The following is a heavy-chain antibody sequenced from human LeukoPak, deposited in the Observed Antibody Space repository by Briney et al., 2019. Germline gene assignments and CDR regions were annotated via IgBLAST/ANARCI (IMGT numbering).Heavy chain of an antibody. CDR1: GDSVSNNSGA. CDR2: TYYRSKWYN. V-gene: IGHV6-1*01. CDR3: ARTMADTVAVDY. Sequence: SQTLSLTCAISGDSVSNNSGAWNWIRQSPSRCLEWLGRTYYRSKWYNDYAVSVKSRITINPDTSKNQFSLQLSSVSPEDTAVYYCARTMADTVAVDYWGQGTLVTVSS. D-gene: IGHD4-11*01. J-gene: IGHJ4*02.